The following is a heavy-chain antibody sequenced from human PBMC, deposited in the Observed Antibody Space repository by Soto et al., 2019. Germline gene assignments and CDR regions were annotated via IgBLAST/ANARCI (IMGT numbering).Heavy chain of an antibody. CDR3: GRLEGLATISYYFDY. CDR2: INHSGST. CDR1: GGSFSGYY. Sequence: PSETLSLTCAVYGGSFSGYYWSWIRQPPGKGLEWIGEINHSGSTNYNPSLKSRVTISVDTSKNQFSLKLRSVSAADTAVYYCGRLEGLATISYYFDYWGQGALVTVSS. V-gene: IGHV4-34*01. D-gene: IGHD3-9*01. J-gene: IGHJ4*02.